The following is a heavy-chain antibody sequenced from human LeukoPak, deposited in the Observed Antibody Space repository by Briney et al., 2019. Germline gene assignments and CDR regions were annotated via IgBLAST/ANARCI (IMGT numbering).Heavy chain of an antibody. Sequence: ASVTVSCKASGYTFTGYYMHWVRQAPGQGLEWMGWINPNSGGTNYAQKFQGRVTMTRDTSISTAYMELSRLRSDDTAVYYCARDLQWELLRYYFDYWGQGTLVTVSS. CDR1: GYTFTGYY. D-gene: IGHD1-26*01. CDR3: ARDLQWELLRYYFDY. CDR2: INPNSGGT. V-gene: IGHV1-2*02. J-gene: IGHJ4*02.